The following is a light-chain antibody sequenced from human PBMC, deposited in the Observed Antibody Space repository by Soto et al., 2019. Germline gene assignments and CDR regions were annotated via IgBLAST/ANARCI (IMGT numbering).Light chain of an antibody. CDR2: AAS. J-gene: IGKJ4*01. Sequence: IQLTQSPSSLSASVGDRVTITCRASQGISSYLAWYQQKPGKAPKLLIYAASNLETGVPSRFSGSGSETDFTLTISSLEPEDFAVYFCQQRSSWPLTFGGGTKVDIK. CDR3: QQRSSWPLT. CDR1: QGISSY. V-gene: IGKV1-9*01.